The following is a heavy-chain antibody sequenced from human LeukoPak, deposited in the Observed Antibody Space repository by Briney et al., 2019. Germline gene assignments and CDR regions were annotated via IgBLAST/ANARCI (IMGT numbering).Heavy chain of an antibody. J-gene: IGHJ6*03. CDR1: GFTFSSYW. V-gene: IGHV3-7*01. CDR2: IKQDGSGK. Sequence: GGSLRLSGAASGFTFSSYWMSWVRQAPGKGLEWVANIKQDGSGKYYVDSVKGRFTISRDNAKNSLYLQMNSLRAEDTAVYYCARDAGYYYYYMDVWGKGTTVTISS. CDR3: ARDAGYYYYYMDV.